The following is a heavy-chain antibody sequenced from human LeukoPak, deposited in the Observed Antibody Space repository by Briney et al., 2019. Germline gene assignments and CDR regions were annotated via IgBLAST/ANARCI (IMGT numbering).Heavy chain of an antibody. V-gene: IGHV3-7*01. CDR3: VRRYSSSSETDFDY. D-gene: IGHD6-6*01. CDR1: GFNFGSHW. J-gene: IGHJ4*02. CDR2: IDQYGDEI. Sequence: PGGSLRLSCAASGFNFGSHWVSWVRQAPGEGLEWVANIDQYGDEIYYVDSVRGRFTISRDNAKSSLYLQLNAVRPEDAAVYYCVRRYSSSSETDFDYWGQGTLVTVSS.